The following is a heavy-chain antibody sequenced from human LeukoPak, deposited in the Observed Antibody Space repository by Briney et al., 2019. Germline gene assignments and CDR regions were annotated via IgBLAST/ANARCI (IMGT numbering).Heavy chain of an antibody. CDR3: ARDDCTNGVCYPGY. CDR1: GYTFTSYG. D-gene: IGHD2-8*01. J-gene: IGHJ4*02. V-gene: IGHV1-18*01. Sequence: GASVKVSCKASGYTFTSYGISWVRQAPGQGLEWMGWISAYNGNTNYAQKLQGRVTMTTDTSTSTAYMELRSLGSDDTAVYYCARDDCTNGVCYPGYWGQGTLVTVSS. CDR2: ISAYNGNT.